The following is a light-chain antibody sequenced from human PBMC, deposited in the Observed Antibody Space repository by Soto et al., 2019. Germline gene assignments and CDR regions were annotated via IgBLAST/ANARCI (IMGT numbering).Light chain of an antibody. CDR3: SSYTSSPHVV. V-gene: IGLV2-14*01. J-gene: IGLJ2*01. CDR2: DVS. Sequence: QSVLTQPASVSGSPGQSITISCTGTSSDVGGYNYVSWYQQHPGKAPKLMIYDVSNRPSGVSNRSSGSKSGNTASLTISGLQAEDEADYYCSSYTSSPHVVFGGGTKLTVL. CDR1: SSDVGGYNY.